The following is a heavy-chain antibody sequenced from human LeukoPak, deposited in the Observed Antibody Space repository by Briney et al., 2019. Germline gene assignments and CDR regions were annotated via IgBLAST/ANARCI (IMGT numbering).Heavy chain of an antibody. J-gene: IGHJ6*02. D-gene: IGHD6-13*01. CDR3: VVLVPGEYYYYGMDV. V-gene: IGHV3-7*01. Sequence: DSVKGRFTISRDNAKNSLYLQMNSLRAEDTAVYYCVVLVPGEYYYYGMDVWGQGTTVTVSS.